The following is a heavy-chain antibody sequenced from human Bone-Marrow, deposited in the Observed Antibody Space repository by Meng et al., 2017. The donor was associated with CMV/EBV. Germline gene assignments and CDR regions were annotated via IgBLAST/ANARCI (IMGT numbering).Heavy chain of an antibody. Sequence: SETLSLTCAVYGGSFSGYYWSWIRQPPGKGLEWIGEINHSGSTNYNPSLKSRVTISVDTSKNQFSLKLSSVTAADTAVYYGARGRGWAGTPQPLDYCGQGTLVVASS. CDR3: ARGRGWAGTPQPLDY. V-gene: IGHV4-34*01. D-gene: IGHD6-19*01. CDR2: INHSGST. J-gene: IGHJ4*02. CDR1: GGSFSGYY.